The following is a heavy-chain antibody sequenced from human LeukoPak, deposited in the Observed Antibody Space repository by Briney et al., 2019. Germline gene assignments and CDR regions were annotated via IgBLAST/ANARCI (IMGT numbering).Heavy chain of an antibody. CDR2: IYTSGST. CDR3: ARGDTSSGWYIPFDY. CDR1: GGSISSYY. D-gene: IGHD6-19*01. V-gene: IGHV4-4*07. Sequence: SETLSLTCTVSGGSISSYYWSWIRQPAGKGLEWIGRIYTSGSTNYNPSLKSRVTMSVDTSKNQFSLKLSSVTAADTAVYYCARGDTSSGWYIPFDYWGQGTLVTVSS. J-gene: IGHJ4*02.